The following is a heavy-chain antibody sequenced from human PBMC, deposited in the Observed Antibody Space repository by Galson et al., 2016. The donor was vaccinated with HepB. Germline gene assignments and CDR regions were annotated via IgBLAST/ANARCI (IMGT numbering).Heavy chain of an antibody. Sequence: ETLSLTCTVSGASITSRYFYWAWIRQPPGKGLEWIGSIHYSGSLFYNPSLESRLTISLDTSRNQLSLSVTSLTAADTAVYHCARGFRLGQGMDVWGPGTSVTVSS. CDR1: GASITSRYFY. V-gene: IGHV4-39*07. CDR2: IHYSGSL. D-gene: IGHD3-3*01. CDR3: ARGFRLGQGMDV. J-gene: IGHJ6*02.